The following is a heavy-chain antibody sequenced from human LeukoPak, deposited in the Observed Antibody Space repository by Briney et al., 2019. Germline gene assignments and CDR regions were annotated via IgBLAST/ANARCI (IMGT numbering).Heavy chain of an antibody. J-gene: IGHJ4*02. CDR3: ARQIGLTPADC. Sequence: SETLSLTCAVYGGSFSGYYWSWIRQPPGKGLEWIGSIYYSGSTYYNPSLKSRVTMSVDTSKNQFSLKLSSVTAADTAIYFCARQIGLTPADCWGQGTLVTVSS. CDR2: IYYSGST. CDR1: GGSFSGYY. V-gene: IGHV4-34*01. D-gene: IGHD4-23*01.